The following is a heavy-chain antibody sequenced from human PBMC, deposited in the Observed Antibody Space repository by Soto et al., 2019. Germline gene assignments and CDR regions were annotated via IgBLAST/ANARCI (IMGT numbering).Heavy chain of an antibody. CDR1: GGSFNDYF. V-gene: IGHV4-34*02. CDR3: ARQTVSLSNQLFFYSYALDV. D-gene: IGHD2-2*01. J-gene: IGHJ6*02. CDR2: IYHSGTT. Sequence: QVQLQQWGAGLLKPSETLSLACAVYGGSFNDYFWSWIRQSPGKGLEWIGEIYHSGTTHYNPSLKSRVTISLHTSRDQFSLRLTSVTAADTAVYYCARQTVSLSNQLFFYSYALDVWGRGTTVSVPS.